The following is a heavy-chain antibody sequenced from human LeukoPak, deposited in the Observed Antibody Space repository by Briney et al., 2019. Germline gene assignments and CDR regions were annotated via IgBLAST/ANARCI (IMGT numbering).Heavy chain of an antibody. Sequence: GGSLRLSCAASGFTLSSYEMNWVRQAPGKGLEWGSYITSSGTTINYADSVKGRFIISRDNAKNSLYLQMNSLRDEDTAMYYCTSLGGGPTVVGAFDMWGQGTMVTVSS. CDR2: ITSSGTTI. D-gene: IGHD4-23*01. CDR3: TSLGGGPTVVGAFDM. V-gene: IGHV3-48*03. J-gene: IGHJ3*02. CDR1: GFTLSSYE.